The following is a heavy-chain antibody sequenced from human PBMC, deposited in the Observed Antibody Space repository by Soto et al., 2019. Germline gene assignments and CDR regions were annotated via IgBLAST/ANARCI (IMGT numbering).Heavy chain of an antibody. CDR1: GFTFSSYA. CDR3: AKGRAYSYDSFGWLDP. Sequence: QVQLVESGGGVVQTGRSLRLSCAASGFTFSSYAMHWVRQAPGKGLEWVAVISYDESEKYYVDSVKGRFTISRDNSNNMVYLQVNNLRPEDTAIYYCAKGRAYSYDSFGWLDPWGQGTLVTVSS. CDR2: ISYDESEK. J-gene: IGHJ5*02. D-gene: IGHD3-22*01. V-gene: IGHV3-30*18.